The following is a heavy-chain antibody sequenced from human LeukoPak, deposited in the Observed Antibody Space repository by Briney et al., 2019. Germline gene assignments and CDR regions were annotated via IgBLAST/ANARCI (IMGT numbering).Heavy chain of an antibody. Sequence: GGSLRLSCAASGFXFNSYDIHWVRQAPGKGLKWVAIMWYDESSKYYADSVKGRFTISRDNSKNTLYLQMNSLRAEDTAVYYCARGLAVAGTGDAFDIWGQGTMVTVSS. J-gene: IGHJ3*02. CDR2: MWYDESSK. V-gene: IGHV3-33*01. CDR1: GFXFNSYD. D-gene: IGHD6-19*01. CDR3: ARGLAVAGTGDAFDI.